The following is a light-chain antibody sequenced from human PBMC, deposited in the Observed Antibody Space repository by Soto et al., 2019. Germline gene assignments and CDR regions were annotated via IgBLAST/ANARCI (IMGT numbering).Light chain of an antibody. J-gene: IGKJ3*01. CDR1: KDSNTF. Sequence: DIQGTQSQPSLSASVEDRVTVTCQASKDSNTFLNWFQQRPGEAPKLLIYATSNLEPGVPSRFSGRQSGTDFILSISSLQPEDVGTYYCQQSDNLPDFTFGPGTKVNI. V-gene: IGKV1-33*01. CDR3: QQSDNLPDFT. CDR2: ATS.